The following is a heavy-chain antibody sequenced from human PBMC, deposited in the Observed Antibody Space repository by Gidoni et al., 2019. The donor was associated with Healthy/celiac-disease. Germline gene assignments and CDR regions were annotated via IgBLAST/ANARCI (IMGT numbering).Heavy chain of an antibody. D-gene: IGHD3-22*01. V-gene: IGHV3-23*01. J-gene: IGHJ4*02. CDR2: ISGSGGST. CDR3: AKAYYYDSSGYYYY. Sequence: EVQLLEPGGGFVQPGGSLILPCADSRFTFSSYAMTCVRQAPGKGLEWVSAISGSGGSTYYADSVKGRFTISRDNSKNTLYLQMNSLRAEDTAVYYCAKAYYYDSSGYYYYWGQGTLVTVSS. CDR1: RFTFSSYA.